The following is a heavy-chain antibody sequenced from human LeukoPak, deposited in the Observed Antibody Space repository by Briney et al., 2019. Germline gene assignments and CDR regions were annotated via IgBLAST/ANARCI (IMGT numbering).Heavy chain of an antibody. Sequence: GGSLRLSCAASGFTFNNYWMSWVRQAPGKGLEWLANINQGGNEKYYVDSVRGRFTISRDNAKNSLYLQMNSLRDEDTSVYYCARDFGTTGYDLYDYWGQGTLVTVSS. D-gene: IGHD3-9*01. CDR3: ARDFGTTGYDLYDY. CDR1: GFTFNNYW. J-gene: IGHJ4*02. V-gene: IGHV3-7*01. CDR2: INQGGNEK.